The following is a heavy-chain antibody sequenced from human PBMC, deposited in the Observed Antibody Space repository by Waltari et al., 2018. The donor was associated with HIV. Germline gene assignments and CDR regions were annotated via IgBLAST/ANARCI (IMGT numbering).Heavy chain of an antibody. Sequence: QVQLQESGPGLVTPSQTLSLTCTTSGGTIRGAPYYSSCVRQPPGKGLEWLGYSFYSGRYYDSPSLQSRVSISLDTSKNQFCLKLSSGNVEDTAVYYCAREGRGRRLGFEGLFGSGLDVWGQGTTVIVSS. CDR1: GGTIRGAPYY. V-gene: IGHV4-30-4*01. D-gene: IGHD3-9*01. CDR2: SFYSGRY. J-gene: IGHJ6*02. CDR3: AREGRGRRLGFEGLFGSGLDV.